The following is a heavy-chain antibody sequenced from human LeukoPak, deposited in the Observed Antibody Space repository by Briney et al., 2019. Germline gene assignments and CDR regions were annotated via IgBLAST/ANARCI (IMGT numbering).Heavy chain of an antibody. V-gene: IGHV4-39*01. CDR2: IYYSGST. J-gene: IGHJ4*02. CDR3: ARLLYSSGWLFDY. CDR1: GGSIGSSSYY. Sequence: SETLSLTCTVSGGSIGSSSYYWGWIRQPPGKGLEWIGSIYYSGSTYYNPSLKSRVTLSVDTSKNQFSLKLSSVTAADTAVYYCARLLYSSGWLFDYWGQGTLVTVSS. D-gene: IGHD6-19*01.